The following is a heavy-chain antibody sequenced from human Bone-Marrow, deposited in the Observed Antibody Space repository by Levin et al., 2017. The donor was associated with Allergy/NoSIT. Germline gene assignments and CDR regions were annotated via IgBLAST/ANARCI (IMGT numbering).Heavy chain of an antibody. CDR3: AKPEVPAATYYYYGMDV. D-gene: IGHD2-2*01. J-gene: IGHJ6*02. CDR2: ISWNSGSI. CDR1: GFTFDDYA. Sequence: SLKISCAASGFTFDDYAMHWVRQAPGKGLEWVSGISWNSGSIGYADSVKGRFTISRDNAKNSLYLQMNSLRAEDTALYYCAKPEVPAATYYYYGMDVWGQGTTVTVSS. V-gene: IGHV3-9*01.